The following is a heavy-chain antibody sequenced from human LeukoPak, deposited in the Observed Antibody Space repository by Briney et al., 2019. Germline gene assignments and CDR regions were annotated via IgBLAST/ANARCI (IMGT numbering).Heavy chain of an antibody. J-gene: IGHJ4*02. CDR1: GGSISNYY. V-gene: IGHV4-59*01. Sequence: SETLSLTCTVSGGSISNYYWNWIRQPPGKGLEWIGYIYYTGSTNYNPSLKSRVTISVDTSKNEFSLKLTSVTAADTALYYCARDVVSGTWAFDYWGQGTLVTVSS. CDR2: IYYTGST. CDR3: ARDVVSGTWAFDY. D-gene: IGHD2-15*01.